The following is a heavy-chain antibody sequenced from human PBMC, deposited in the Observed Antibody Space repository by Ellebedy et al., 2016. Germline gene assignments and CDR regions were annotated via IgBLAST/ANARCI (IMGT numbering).Heavy chain of an antibody. CDR3: YYGHYSGY. CDR2: ISGDGDTT. V-gene: IGHV3-23*01. J-gene: IGHJ4*02. D-gene: IGHD4-17*01. Sequence: GESLKISXVASGFTFRNFFMSWVRQAPGGGLEWISTISGDGDTTFSADSVKGRFTISRDNSRNTLYLQMHSLRADDTAVYYCYYGHYSGYWGQGTLVTVSS. CDR1: GFTFRNFF.